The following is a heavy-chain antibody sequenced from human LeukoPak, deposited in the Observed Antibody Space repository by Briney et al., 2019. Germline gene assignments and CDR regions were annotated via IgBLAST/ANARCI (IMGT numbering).Heavy chain of an antibody. CDR1: GFTFSSYA. V-gene: IGHV3-23*01. Sequence: GGSLRLSCAASGFTFSSYAMSWVRQAPGKGLEWVSGISGSGDRTYYADSVKGRFTISRDNSKNTLYLQMNSLRAEDTAVYYCAKDSSMVRGDYDYFNYWGQGTLVTVSS. D-gene: IGHD3-10*01. CDR3: AKDSSMVRGDYDYFNY. CDR2: ISGSGDRT. J-gene: IGHJ4*02.